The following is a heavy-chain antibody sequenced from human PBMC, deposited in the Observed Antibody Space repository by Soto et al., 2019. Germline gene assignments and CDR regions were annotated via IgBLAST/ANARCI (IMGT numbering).Heavy chain of an antibody. CDR2: INAGNGNT. D-gene: IGHD4-4*01. CDR1: GYTFTSYA. CDR3: AIMERAVTTFSYYYYGMDV. V-gene: IGHV1-3*01. J-gene: IGHJ6*02. Sequence: QVQLVQSGAEVKKPGASVKVSCKASGYTFTSYAMHWVRQAPGQRLEWMGWINAGNGNTKYSQKFQGRVTITRDTSASTDYMELSRLRSEDTAVYYCAIMERAVTTFSYYYYGMDVWGPGTTVTVSS.